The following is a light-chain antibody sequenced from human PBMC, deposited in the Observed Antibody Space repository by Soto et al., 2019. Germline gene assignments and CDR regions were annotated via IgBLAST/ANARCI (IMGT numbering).Light chain of an antibody. CDR1: SSNIGAGYD. J-gene: IGLJ1*01. Sequence: QAVRAQPTSVSGAPGQMVTISCTGSSSNIGAGYDVHWYQQRPGTAPKLLIFGNINRPSGVPDRFSGSKSGTSASLAITGLQAEDEGDYYCQSYDSTLSARYVFGTGTKVTVL. CDR2: GNI. V-gene: IGLV1-40*01. CDR3: QSYDSTLSARYV.